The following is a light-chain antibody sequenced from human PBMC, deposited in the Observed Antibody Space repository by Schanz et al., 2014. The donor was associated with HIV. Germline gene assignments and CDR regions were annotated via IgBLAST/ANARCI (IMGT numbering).Light chain of an antibody. J-gene: IGLJ2*01. CDR1: SGDVGSDNY. Sequence: QSALTQPASVSGSPGQSISISCTGTSGDVGSDNYVSWYQQNPGRTPKLIIYDVSNRPSGVSNRFSGSKSGNTASLTISGLQAEDEADYYCSSYTSSSTVVFGGGTKLTVL. CDR3: SSYTSSSTVV. CDR2: DVS. V-gene: IGLV2-14*01.